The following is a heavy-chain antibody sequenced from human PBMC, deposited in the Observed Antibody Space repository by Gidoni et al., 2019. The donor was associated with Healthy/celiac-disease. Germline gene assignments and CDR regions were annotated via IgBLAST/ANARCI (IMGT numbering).Heavy chain of an antibody. CDR2: ISAYNGNT. D-gene: IGHD3-9*01. V-gene: IGHV1-18*01. Sequence: QVQLVQSGAEVKKPGASVKVSCKASGYTFTSYGISWVRQAPGQGLEWMGWISAYNGNTNYAQKLQGRVTMTTDTFTSTAYMELRRLRSDDTAVYYCARDLDDILTGYSVGMDVWGQGTTVTVSS. CDR1: GYTFTSYG. J-gene: IGHJ6*02. CDR3: ARDLDDILTGYSVGMDV.